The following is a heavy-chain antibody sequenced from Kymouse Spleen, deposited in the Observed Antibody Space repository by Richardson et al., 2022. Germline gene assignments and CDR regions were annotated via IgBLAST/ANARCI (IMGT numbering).Heavy chain of an antibody. V-gene: IGHV4-34*01. CDR2: INHSGST. CDR1: GGSFSGYY. Sequence: QVQLQQWGAGLLKPSETLSLTCAVYGGSFSGYYWSWIRQPPGKGLEWIGEINHSGSTNYNPSLKSRVTISVDTSKNQFSLKLSSVTAADTAVYYCARAVRGAPYGMDVWGQGTTVTVSS. D-gene: IGHD3-10*01. CDR3: ARAVRGAPYGMDV. J-gene: IGHJ6*02.